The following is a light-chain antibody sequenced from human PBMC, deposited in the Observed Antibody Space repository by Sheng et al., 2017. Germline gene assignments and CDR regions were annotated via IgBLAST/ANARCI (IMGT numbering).Light chain of an antibody. V-gene: IGKV2-28*01. CDR2: VGS. J-gene: IGKJ3*01. CDR3: MQALQSPFT. CDR1: QSLLHGNGYMY. Sequence: DIVMTQSPPSLSVSPGEPASISCRSSQSLLHGNGYMYLDWYLRKPGQSPQLLIYVGSSRASGVPDRFSGSGSGTDFTLKISRVEAEDVGIYYCMQALQSPFTFGPGTKSGYQT.